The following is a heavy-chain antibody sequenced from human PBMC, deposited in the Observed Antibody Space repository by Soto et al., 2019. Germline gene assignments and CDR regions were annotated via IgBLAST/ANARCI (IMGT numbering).Heavy chain of an antibody. CDR3: AREAIVVVPAAIAYYFDY. V-gene: IGHV3-33*01. J-gene: IGHJ4*02. D-gene: IGHD2-2*01. Sequence: GGSLRLSCAASGFTFSSYGMHWVRQAPGKGLEWVAVIWYDGSNKYYADSVKGRFTISRDNSKNTLYLQMNSLRAEDTAVYYCAREAIVVVPAAIAYYFDYWGQGTLVTVSS. CDR1: GFTFSSYG. CDR2: IWYDGSNK.